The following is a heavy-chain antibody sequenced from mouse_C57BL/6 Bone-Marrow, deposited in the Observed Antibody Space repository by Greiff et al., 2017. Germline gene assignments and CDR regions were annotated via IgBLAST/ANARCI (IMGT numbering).Heavy chain of an antibody. CDR3: ARSRLRGFDY. CDR1: GYTFTSYW. Sequence: QVQLQQPGAELVMPGASVKLSCKASGYTFTSYWMHWVKQRPGQGLEWIGEIDPSDSYTNYNQKFKGKSTLTVDKSSSTAYMQLSSLTSEDSAVYYCARSRLRGFDYWGQGTTLTVSS. V-gene: IGHV1-69*01. D-gene: IGHD2-4*01. CDR2: IDPSDSYT. J-gene: IGHJ2*01.